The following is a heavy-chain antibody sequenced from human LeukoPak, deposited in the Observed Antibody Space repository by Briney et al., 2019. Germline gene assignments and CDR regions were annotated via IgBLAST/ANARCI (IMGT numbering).Heavy chain of an antibody. CDR2: IDKSGDRT. J-gene: IGHJ3*02. Sequence: GGSLRLSCATSALTFSTYAMSWVRQSPGKGVEWVSTIDKSGDRTAHADSRKSRFTTSRDSSKNTMFLQMNSLRAEDTAVYYCASHDFWSGYHDAFDIWGQGTMVTVSS. D-gene: IGHD3-3*01. V-gene: IGHV3-23*01. CDR1: ALTFSTYA. CDR3: ASHDFWSGYHDAFDI.